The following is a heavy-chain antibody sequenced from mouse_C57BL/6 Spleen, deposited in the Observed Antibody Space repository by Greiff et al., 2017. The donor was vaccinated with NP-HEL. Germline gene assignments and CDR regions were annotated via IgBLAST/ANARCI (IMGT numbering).Heavy chain of an antibody. V-gene: IGHV14-3*01. CDR2: IDPANGNT. Sequence: EVQLQQSVAELVRPGASVKLSCTASGFNIKNTYMHWVKQRPEQGLEWIGRIDPANGNTKYAPKFQGKATRTADTTSNTAYLQLSSQTSEDTAIYYCARRDDYDPSFDYWGQGTTLTVSS. J-gene: IGHJ2*01. D-gene: IGHD2-4*01. CDR1: GFNIKNTY. CDR3: ARRDDYDPSFDY.